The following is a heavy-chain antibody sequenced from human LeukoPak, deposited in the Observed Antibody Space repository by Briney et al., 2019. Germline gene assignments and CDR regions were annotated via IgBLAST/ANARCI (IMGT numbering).Heavy chain of an antibody. D-gene: IGHD3-22*01. V-gene: IGHV3-9*01. Sequence: PGGSLRLSCAASGFTFDDYAMHWVRQAPGKGLEWVSGISWNSGSIGYADSVKGRFTISRDNARNSLYLQMNSLRAEDTAVYYCITMIVVDVGGQGTLVTVSS. CDR1: GFTFDDYA. CDR2: ISWNSGSI. CDR3: ITMIVVDV. J-gene: IGHJ4*02.